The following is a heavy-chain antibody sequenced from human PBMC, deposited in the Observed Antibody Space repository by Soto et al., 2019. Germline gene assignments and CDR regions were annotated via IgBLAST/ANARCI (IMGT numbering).Heavy chain of an antibody. CDR2: IYPGDSDT. CDR3: ARLRGYGNYYYYGMDV. D-gene: IGHD5-18*01. V-gene: IGHV5-51*01. J-gene: IGHJ6*02. Sequence: GESLKISCKGSGCSFTSYWIGWVRQMPGKGLEWMGIIYPGDSDTRYSPSFQGQVTISADKSISTAYLQWSSLKASDTAMYYCARLRGYGNYYYYGMDVWGQGTTVTVSS. CDR1: GCSFTSYW.